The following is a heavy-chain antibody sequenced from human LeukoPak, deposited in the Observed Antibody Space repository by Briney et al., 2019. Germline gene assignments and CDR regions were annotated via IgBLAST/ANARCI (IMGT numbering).Heavy chain of an antibody. V-gene: IGHV1-18*01. CDR3: ARDKGYCSSTSCYPTDY. CDR2: VSAYNGNT. CDR1: GYTFANYG. D-gene: IGHD2-2*01. Sequence: ASVKVSCKASGYTFANYGIIWVRQAPGQGLEWMGWVSAYNGNTNYAQKLQGRVTMTTDTSTSTAYMELRSLRSDDTAVYYCARDKGYCSSTSCYPTDYWGQGTLVTVSS. J-gene: IGHJ4*02.